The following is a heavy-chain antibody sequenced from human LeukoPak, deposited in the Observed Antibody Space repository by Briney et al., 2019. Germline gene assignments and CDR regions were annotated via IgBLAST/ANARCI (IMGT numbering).Heavy chain of an antibody. D-gene: IGHD3-10*01. CDR3: ARDHYGSGIYYYYGMDV. CDR2: TYYRSKWYN. V-gene: IGHV6-1*01. CDR1: GDSVSSNNAA. J-gene: IGHJ6*02. Sequence: SQTLSLTCAISGDSVSSNNAAWNWIRQSPSRGLEWLGRTYYRSKWYNDYAVSVKSRITINPDTSKNQFSLQLNSVTPEDTAVYYCARDHYGSGIYYYYGMDVWGQGTTVTVSS.